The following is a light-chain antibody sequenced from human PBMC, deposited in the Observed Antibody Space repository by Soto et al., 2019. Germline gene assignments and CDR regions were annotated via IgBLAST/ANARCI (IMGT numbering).Light chain of an antibody. CDR1: SSDVGGYNF. CDR2: EVS. J-gene: IGLJ1*01. CDR3: SSYTTTSTLV. Sequence: QSVLTQSASVSGSPGQSITISCTGSSSDVGGYNFVSWYQQNPGKAPKLIIYEVSNRPSGVSNRFSGSKSDNTASLTISGLQAEDEADYYCSSYTTTSTLVFGSGTKLTVL. V-gene: IGLV2-14*01.